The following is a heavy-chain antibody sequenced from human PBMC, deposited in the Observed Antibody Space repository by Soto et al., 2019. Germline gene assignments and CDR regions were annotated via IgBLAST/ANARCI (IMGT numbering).Heavy chain of an antibody. J-gene: IGHJ4*02. D-gene: IGHD3-3*01. CDR2: TSSTGSFI. V-gene: IGHV3-21*01. Sequence: PGGSLRLSCAASGFSFSTSIMYWVRQAPGKGLEWVSSTSSTGSFIYYADSLKGRFTISRDNADNSLFLQMNNLRAEDTAVYYCARLSRANYDFWSGDYYFDSWGQGTLVTVSS. CDR3: ARLSRANYDFWSGDYYFDS. CDR1: GFSFSTSI.